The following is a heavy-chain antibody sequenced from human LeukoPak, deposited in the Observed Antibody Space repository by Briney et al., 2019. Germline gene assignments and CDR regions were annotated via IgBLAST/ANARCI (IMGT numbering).Heavy chain of an antibody. D-gene: IGHD3-22*01. CDR2: THYSGST. CDR1: GGSISSYY. Sequence: KSSETLSLTCTVSGGSISSYYWSWIRQPPGKGLEWIGYTHYSGSTNYNPSLKSRVTISVDTSKNQFSLKLSSVTAADTAVYYCARGTYNHYYDSSGYSYFDYWGQGTLVTVSS. J-gene: IGHJ4*02. V-gene: IGHV4-59*01. CDR3: ARGTYNHYYDSSGYSYFDY.